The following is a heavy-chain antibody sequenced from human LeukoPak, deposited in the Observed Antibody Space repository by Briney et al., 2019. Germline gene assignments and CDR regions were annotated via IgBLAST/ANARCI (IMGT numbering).Heavy chain of an antibody. CDR1: GGPISSGDYY. D-gene: IGHD3-9*01. CDR2: IYNSGST. Sequence: PSQTLSLTCTVSGGPISSGDYYWSWIRQPPGKGLEWIGYIYNSGSTYHNSSLKSRASISVDTYKNQFSLKVSSVTAADTAVYYCASLTRNYDILTGYGPYYFDYWGQGTLVTVSS. V-gene: IGHV4-30-4*08. CDR3: ASLTRNYDILTGYGPYYFDY. J-gene: IGHJ4*02.